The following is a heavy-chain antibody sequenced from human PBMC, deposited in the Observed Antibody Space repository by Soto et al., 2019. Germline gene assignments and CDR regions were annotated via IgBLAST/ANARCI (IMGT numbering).Heavy chain of an antibody. CDR2: ISESGGST. CDR3: VKKPNGFDS. J-gene: IGHJ5*01. CDR1: GFTFSGYA. V-gene: IGHV3-23*01. Sequence: EVQLLESGGGLVQPGGSLRLSCAASGFTFSGYAMTWVRQAPGKGLQWVSSISESGGSTYYADAVKGRFTISRDNSKNTLYLQMNSLRAEDTAVYYCVKKPNGFDSWGRGTLVTVSS.